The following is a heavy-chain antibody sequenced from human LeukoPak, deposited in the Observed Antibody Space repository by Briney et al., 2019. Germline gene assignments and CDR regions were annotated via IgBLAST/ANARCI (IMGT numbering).Heavy chain of an antibody. CDR3: ATNQIMLREYYFDY. V-gene: IGHV3-33*01. CDR1: GFTFRSYG. CDR2: IWYDGSQK. J-gene: IGHJ4*02. D-gene: IGHD3-10*01. Sequence: TGGSLRLSCAASGFTFRSYGMHWVRQAPGKGLEWVAVIWYDGSQKYYPDSVKGRFTISRDNSKNTLFLQMNSLRAEDTAVYYCATNQIMLREYYFDYWGQGTLVTVSS.